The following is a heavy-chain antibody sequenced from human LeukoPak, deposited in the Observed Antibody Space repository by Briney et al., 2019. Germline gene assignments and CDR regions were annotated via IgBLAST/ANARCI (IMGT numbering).Heavy chain of an antibody. J-gene: IGHJ3*02. V-gene: IGHV4-4*07. CDR3: ARDRAVGATKGWDAFDI. CDR2: IYTSGST. D-gene: IGHD1-26*01. CDR1: GGSISSYY. Sequence: SETLSLTCTVSGGSISSYYWSWIRQPAGKGLEWIGRIYTSGSTNYNPSLKSRVTMSVDTSKNQFSLKLSSVTAADTAVYYCARDRAVGATKGWDAFDIWGQGTMVTVSS.